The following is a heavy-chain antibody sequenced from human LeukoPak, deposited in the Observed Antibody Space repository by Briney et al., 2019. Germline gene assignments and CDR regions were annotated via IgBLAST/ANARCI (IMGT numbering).Heavy chain of an antibody. Sequence: GGSLRLSCAASGFTVSSNYMSWVRQAPGKGLEWVSVIYSGGSTYYADSVKGRFTISRDNSKNTLYLQMNSLRAEDTAVYYCARDKAARHLDYWGQGTLVTVSS. V-gene: IGHV3-66*01. D-gene: IGHD6-6*01. CDR1: GFTVSSNY. CDR3: ARDKAARHLDY. CDR2: IYSGGST. J-gene: IGHJ4*02.